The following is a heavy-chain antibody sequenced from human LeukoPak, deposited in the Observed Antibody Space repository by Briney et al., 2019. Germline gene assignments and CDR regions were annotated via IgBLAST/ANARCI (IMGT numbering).Heavy chain of an antibody. CDR3: ARAPDYGSGSYWVYFDY. CDR1: GYTFTGYY. D-gene: IGHD3-10*01. CDR2: INPNSGGT. J-gene: IGHJ4*02. V-gene: IGHV1-2*02. Sequence: ASVKVSCKASGYTFTGYYMHWVRQAPGQGLEWMGWINPNSGGTNYAQKFQGRVTMTRDTSISTAYMELSRLRSDDTAVYYCARAPDYGSGSYWVYFDYWGQGTLVTVSS.